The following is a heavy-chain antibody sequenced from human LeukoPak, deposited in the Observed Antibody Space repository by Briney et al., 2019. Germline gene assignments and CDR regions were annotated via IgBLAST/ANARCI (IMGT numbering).Heavy chain of an antibody. CDR2: IRYDGSNK. V-gene: IGHV3-30*02. CDR1: GFTFSSFG. J-gene: IGHJ4*02. Sequence: GGSLRLSCAASGFTFSSFGMHWVRQAPGKGLEWVALIRYDGSNKYYADSVKGRFTISRDNSKNTLYLQVNSLRAEDTAMYYCAKDLGYSYGYVDYWGQRALVTVSS. D-gene: IGHD5-18*01. CDR3: AKDLGYSYGYVDY.